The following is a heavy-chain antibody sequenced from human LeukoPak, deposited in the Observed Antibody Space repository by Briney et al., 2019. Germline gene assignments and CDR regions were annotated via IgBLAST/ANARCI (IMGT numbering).Heavy chain of an antibody. D-gene: IGHD2-21*02. J-gene: IGHJ4*02. V-gene: IGHV3-74*01. CDR1: GFTFSGYW. CDR3: ARGGVTRPPVDY. Sequence: GGSLRLSCAASGFTFSGYWIHWVRHAPGKGLVWVSRINSDGSSTSYADSVKGRFTISRDNAKKTLYLQMNSLRAEDTAVYYCARGGVTRPPVDYWGQGTLVTVSS. CDR2: INSDGSST.